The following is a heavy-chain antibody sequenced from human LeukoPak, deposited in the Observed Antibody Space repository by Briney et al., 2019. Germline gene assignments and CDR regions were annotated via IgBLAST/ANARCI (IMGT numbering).Heavy chain of an antibody. D-gene: IGHD6-19*01. V-gene: IGHV3-23*01. CDR1: GFTFSSYE. Sequence: AGGSLRLSCAASGFTFSSYEMTWVRQAPGKGLEWVSSITGSGGSTYYADSVKGRFTISRDNSENTVFLQMDSLRAEDTAVYYCARCRPDSSGSADYWGQGTLVTVSP. CDR2: ITGSGGST. CDR3: ARCRPDSSGSADY. J-gene: IGHJ4*02.